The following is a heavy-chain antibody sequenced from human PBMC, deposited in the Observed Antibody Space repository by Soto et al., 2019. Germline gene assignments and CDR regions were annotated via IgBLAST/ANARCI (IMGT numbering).Heavy chain of an antibody. D-gene: IGHD3-16*01. CDR2: IFYSGTT. CDR3: ARNFYEDVAYPTDAFDL. V-gene: IGHV4-30-4*01. Sequence: QVQLQESGPGLVKPSQTLSLTCTVSGGSISSGYYYWNWIRQPPGKGLEWLGYIFYSGTTQYNPSLKIRVTISADTSKTHFTLELTSVTAADTAVYYCARNFYEDVAYPTDAFDLWGQGTLITVSS. J-gene: IGHJ3*01. CDR1: GGSISSGYYY.